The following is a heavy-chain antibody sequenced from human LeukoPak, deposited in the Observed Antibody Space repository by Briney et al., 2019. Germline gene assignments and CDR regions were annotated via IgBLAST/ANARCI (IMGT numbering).Heavy chain of an antibody. Sequence: PGGSLRLSCAASGLTFSRSAINWVRQAPGKGPEWVSYISSVGSFKKYADSVKGRFTISRDNAENTVYLQMDSLRAEDTAVYYCARPGTAGMDYYYYYMDVWGKGTTVTVSS. CDR3: ARPGTAGMDYYYYYMDV. J-gene: IGHJ6*03. CDR2: ISSVGSFK. V-gene: IGHV3-48*01. D-gene: IGHD6-13*01. CDR1: GLTFSRSA.